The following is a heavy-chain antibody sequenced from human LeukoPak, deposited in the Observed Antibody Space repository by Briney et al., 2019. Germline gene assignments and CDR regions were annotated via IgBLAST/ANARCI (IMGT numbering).Heavy chain of an antibody. Sequence: GGSLRLSCAASGFTFSSYAMHWVRQAPGKGLEWVAVISYDGSNKYYADSVKGRFTISRDNSKNTLYLQMNSLRAEDTAVYYCATDRGYRRTLYYLDYWGQGTLVTVSS. CDR3: ATDRGYRRTLYYLDY. V-gene: IGHV3-30*04. CDR2: ISYDGSNK. CDR1: GFTFSSYA. D-gene: IGHD3-10*01. J-gene: IGHJ4*02.